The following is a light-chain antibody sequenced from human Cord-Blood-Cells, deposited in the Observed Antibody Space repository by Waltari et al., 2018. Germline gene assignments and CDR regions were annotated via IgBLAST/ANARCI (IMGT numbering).Light chain of an antibody. J-gene: IGLJ1*01. V-gene: IGLV1-47*01. Sequence: QSVLTQPPSASGTPGQRVTISCSGSSSNIGSNYVYWYQQLPGTAPKLLIYRNNQRPSGVSNRFSGSKSGNTASLTISGLQAEDEADYYCSSYTSSSTSYVFGTGTKVTVL. CDR2: RNN. CDR3: SSYTSSSTSYV. CDR1: SSNIGSNY.